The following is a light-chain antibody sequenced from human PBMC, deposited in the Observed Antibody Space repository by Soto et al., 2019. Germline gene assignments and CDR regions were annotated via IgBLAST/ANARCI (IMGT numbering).Light chain of an antibody. CDR1: QSVLHSSNNKNY. J-gene: IGKJ4*01. V-gene: IGKV4-1*01. CDR3: QQYYSTPQLT. Sequence: DIVMTQSPDSLAVSLGERATINCKSSQSVLHSSNNKNYLAWYQQKPGQPPKLLIYWASTRESGVPDRFSGSGSGTDFTLTISSLQAEDVAVYYCQQYYSTPQLTFGGGTKVEIK. CDR2: WAS.